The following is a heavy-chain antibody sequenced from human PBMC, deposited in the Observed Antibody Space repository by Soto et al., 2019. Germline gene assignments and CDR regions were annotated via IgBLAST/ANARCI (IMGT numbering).Heavy chain of an antibody. J-gene: IGHJ4*02. CDR1: GGSFSGYD. V-gene: IGHV4-34*01. D-gene: IGHD6-13*01. CDR3: ARGGGIAAAGLYYFDY. Sequence: SETLSLTCAVYGGSFSGYDWSWIRQPPGKGLEWIGEINHSGSTNYNPSLKSRVTISVDTSKNQFSLKLSSVTAADTAVYYCARGGGIAAAGLYYFDYWGQGTLVTVSS. CDR2: INHSGST.